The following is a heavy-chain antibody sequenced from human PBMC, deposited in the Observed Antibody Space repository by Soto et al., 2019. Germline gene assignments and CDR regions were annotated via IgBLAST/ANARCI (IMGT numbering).Heavy chain of an antibody. Sequence: SVKASSKASGYTFTSHAMRWVHQAPGQRLEWMGWINSANGNTKYSQKFQGRATITRDTSARTAYMELSSLRSEDTAVYFCARGPSDWLPSFDYWGQGSLVTVSS. CDR3: ARGPSDWLPSFDY. CDR2: INSANGNT. V-gene: IGHV1-3*01. CDR1: GYTFTSHA. D-gene: IGHD3-9*01. J-gene: IGHJ4*02.